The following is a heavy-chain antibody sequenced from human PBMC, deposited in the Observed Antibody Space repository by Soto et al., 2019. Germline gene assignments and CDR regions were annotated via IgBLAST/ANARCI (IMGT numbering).Heavy chain of an antibody. D-gene: IGHD5-12*01. CDR1: GYTFTRSG. CDR3: AREGVAPYYYYGMDV. Sequence: QVQLVQSGAEVKKPGASVKVSCKASGYTFTRSGISWVRQAPGQGLEWMGWISTYNGDTNYEQTFQDRVTMTTDTTTTTADTELRSLRSDDTAVYYCAREGVAPYYYYGMDVWGQGTPVSVSS. J-gene: IGHJ6*02. V-gene: IGHV1-18*01. CDR2: ISTYNGDT.